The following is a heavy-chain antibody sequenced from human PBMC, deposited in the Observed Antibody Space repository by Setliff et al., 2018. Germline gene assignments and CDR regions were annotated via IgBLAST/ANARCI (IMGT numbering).Heavy chain of an antibody. CDR3: ARAYGMDV. CDR1: GYTFTNYG. V-gene: IGHV1-46*01. Sequence: ASVKVSCKASGYTFTNYGVTWVRQAPGQGLEWMGIINPSGGSTSYAQKFQGRVTMTRDTSTSTVYMELSSLRSEDTAVYYCARAYGMDVWGQGTTVTVSS. CDR2: INPSGGST. J-gene: IGHJ6*02.